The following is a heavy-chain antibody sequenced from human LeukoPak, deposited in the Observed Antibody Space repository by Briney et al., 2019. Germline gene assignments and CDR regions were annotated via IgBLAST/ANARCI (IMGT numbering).Heavy chain of an antibody. CDR1: GYTFTGYY. CDR3: ARAVGRYYYYYMDV. V-gene: IGHV1-2*02. J-gene: IGHJ6*03. Sequence: ASVKVSCKASGYTFTGYYMHWVRQAPGQGLEWMGWINPNSGGTNYAQKFQGRVTMTRDTSISTAYMELSRLRSDDTAVYYCARAVGRYYYYYMDVWGKGTTVTISS. CDR2: INPNSGGT.